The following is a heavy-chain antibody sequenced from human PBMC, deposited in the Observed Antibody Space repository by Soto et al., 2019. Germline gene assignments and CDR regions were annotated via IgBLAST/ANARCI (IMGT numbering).Heavy chain of an antibody. V-gene: IGHV4-4*07. CDR1: GVSISGDD. J-gene: IGHJ6*02. CDR3: TERAWGSGSQYYYYDGMDV. D-gene: IGHD3-10*01. CDR2: IYTNGIK. Sequence: ESLSLSRTVSGVSISGDDRSWIQHTGGKGMEVIGRIYTNGIKNYNPSLKSRVTMSIDTSKNQFSLKLSAVTAADTAVYYVTERAWGSGSQYYYYDGMDVWGQGTTVTV.